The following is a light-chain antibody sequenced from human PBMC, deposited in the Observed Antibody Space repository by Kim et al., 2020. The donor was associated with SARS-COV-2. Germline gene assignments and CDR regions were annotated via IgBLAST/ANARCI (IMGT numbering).Light chain of an antibody. J-gene: IGKJ1*01. V-gene: IGKV1-5*03. CDR3: QQYHTAPWT. CDR2: KTS. Sequence: DIQMTQSPSTVSASVGDRVSIPCRASQNINDFLAWYQQKPGKAPKLLIYKTSILESGVPLRFSGSGSGTEFTLTISSLQPDDFAIYYCQQYHTAPWTFGRGTKLEI. CDR1: QNINDF.